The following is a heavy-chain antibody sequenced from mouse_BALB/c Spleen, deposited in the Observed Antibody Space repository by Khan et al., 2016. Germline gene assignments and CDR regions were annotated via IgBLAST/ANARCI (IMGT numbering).Heavy chain of an antibody. CDR1: GYTFTNYG. J-gene: IGHJ4*01. CDR2: MNPYTGEP. CDR3: ARSTYYGYYYAMDY. Sequence: QIQLMQSGPELKKPGETVKISCKASGYTFTNYGMNWVRQAPGKGLQWMGWMNPYTGEPTYTDDFKGRFAFSLETSASTAYLQINNLKNEDTATYFCARSTYYGYYYAMDYWGQGTSVTVSS. V-gene: IGHV9-3-1*01. D-gene: IGHD1-2*01.